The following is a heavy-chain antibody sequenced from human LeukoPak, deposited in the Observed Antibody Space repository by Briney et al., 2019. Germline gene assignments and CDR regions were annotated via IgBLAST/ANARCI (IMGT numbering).Heavy chain of an antibody. D-gene: IGHD3-9*01. V-gene: IGHV4-59*01. Sequence: SETPSLTCTVSGASISTYYWNWIRQPPGKGLEWIGYISYSGSTNSNPSLKSRVTISGDTSKNQFSLKLTSVTAADTAVYYCARGDYDILTGYPQYYFDYWGQGTLVTVSS. CDR1: GASISTYY. CDR3: ARGDYDILTGYPQYYFDY. J-gene: IGHJ4*02. CDR2: ISYSGST.